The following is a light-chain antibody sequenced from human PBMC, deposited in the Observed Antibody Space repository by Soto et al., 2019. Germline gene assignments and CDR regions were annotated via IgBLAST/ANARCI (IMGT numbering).Light chain of an antibody. Sequence: EVVLTQSPATLSLSPGERATLSCRASETVRTFVDWYQQKPGQAPRLLIYGVYTRAPGIPARFSGSGSGTEFTLTISSLQSEDFAVYYCQQYDTYFRYTFGQGTKLDIK. CDR2: GVY. V-gene: IGKV3D-15*01. CDR3: QQYDTYFRYT. J-gene: IGKJ2*01. CDR1: ETVRTF.